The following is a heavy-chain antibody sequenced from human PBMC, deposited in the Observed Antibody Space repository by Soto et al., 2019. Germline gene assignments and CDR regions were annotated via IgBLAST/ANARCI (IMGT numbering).Heavy chain of an antibody. CDR2: ISSSGSTI. D-gene: IGHD3-22*01. CDR1: GFTFSSYE. Sequence: PGGSLRLSCAASGFTFSSYEMNWVRQAPGKGLEWVSYISSSGSTIYYADSVKGRFTISRDNSKNTLYLQMNSLRAEDTAVYYCARDYYDSSGYEHAEYFQHWGQGTLVTVSS. CDR3: ARDYYDSSGYEHAEYFQH. V-gene: IGHV3-48*03. J-gene: IGHJ1*01.